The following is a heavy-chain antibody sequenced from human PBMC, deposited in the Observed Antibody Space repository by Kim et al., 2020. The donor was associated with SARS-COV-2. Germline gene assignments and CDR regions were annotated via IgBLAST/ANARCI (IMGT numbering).Heavy chain of an antibody. Sequence: SVKVSCKASGGTFSSYAISWVRQAPGQGLEWMGGIIPIFGTANYAQKFQGRVTITADESTSTAYMELSSLRSEDTAVYYCARRAYDFWSGYRPQTTYGMDVWGQGTTVTVSS. D-gene: IGHD3-3*01. CDR1: GGTFSSYA. J-gene: IGHJ6*02. CDR3: ARRAYDFWSGYRPQTTYGMDV. V-gene: IGHV1-69*13. CDR2: IIPIFGTA.